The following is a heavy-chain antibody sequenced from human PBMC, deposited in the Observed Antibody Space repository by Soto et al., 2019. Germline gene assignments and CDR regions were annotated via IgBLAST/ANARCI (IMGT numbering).Heavy chain of an antibody. Sequence: SETLSLTCAVYGGSFSGYYWSWIRQPPGKGLEWIGEINHSGSTNYNPSLKSRVTISVDTSKNQFSLKLSSVTAADTAVYYCATLGGYSRRYTGAKTAFDYWGQGTLVTVSS. J-gene: IGHJ4*02. V-gene: IGHV4-34*01. CDR2: INHSGST. D-gene: IGHD3-10*01. CDR1: GGSFSGYY. CDR3: ATLGGYSRRYTGAKTAFDY.